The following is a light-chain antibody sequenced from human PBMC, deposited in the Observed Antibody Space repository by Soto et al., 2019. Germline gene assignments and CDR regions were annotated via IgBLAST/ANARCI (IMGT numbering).Light chain of an antibody. CDR2: GAS. J-gene: IGKJ4*01. Sequence: EIVMTQSPATLSVSPGERSTLSCRASQSISSDVAWYQQKPGQAPRLLIYGASNRATGIPDRFSGSGSGTDFTLTISRLEPEDFAVYYCQQYNNWPLTFGGGTKVDIK. CDR1: QSISSD. CDR3: QQYNNWPLT. V-gene: IGKV3D-15*01.